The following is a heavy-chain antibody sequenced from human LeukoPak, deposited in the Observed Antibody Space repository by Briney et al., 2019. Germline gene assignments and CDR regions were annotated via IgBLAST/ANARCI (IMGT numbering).Heavy chain of an antibody. CDR3: ARERQPTYYDFWSGYHDAFDI. CDR2: IYTSGST. Sequence: SQTLSLTCAVSGGSISSGGYSWSWIRQPAGKGLEWIGRIYTSGSTNYNPSLKSRVTISVDTSKNQFSLKLSSVTAADTAVYYCARERQPTYYDFWSGYHDAFDIWGQGTMVTVSS. J-gene: IGHJ3*02. D-gene: IGHD3-3*01. CDR1: GGSISSGGYS. V-gene: IGHV4-61*02.